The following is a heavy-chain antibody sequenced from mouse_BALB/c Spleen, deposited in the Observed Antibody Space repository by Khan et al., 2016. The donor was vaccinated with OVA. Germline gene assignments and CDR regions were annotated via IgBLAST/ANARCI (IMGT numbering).Heavy chain of an antibody. D-gene: IGHD1-1*01. J-gene: IGHJ1*01. CDR1: GYMFTSYY. Sequence: QVQLKESGAELVKPGASVKLSCKASGYMFTSYYMYWVKQRPGQGLEWIGEINPSNGGTNFNETFKSKATLIADKSSSTAYMQLSSLTYEDSAVYYCTRKDYYGSSHRYFDVWGAGTTVTVSS. CDR2: INPSNGGT. CDR3: TRKDYYGSSHRYFDV. V-gene: IGHV1S81*02.